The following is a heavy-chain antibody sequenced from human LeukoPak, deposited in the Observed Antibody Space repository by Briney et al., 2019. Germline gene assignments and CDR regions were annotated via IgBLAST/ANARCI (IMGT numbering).Heavy chain of an antibody. D-gene: IGHD3-3*01. CDR3: ATGPAYDFWSGYCVY. V-gene: IGHV1-46*01. CDR1: GYTFTSYY. CDR2: INPSGGST. J-gene: IGHJ4*02. Sequence: GASVKVSCKASGYTFTSYYMHWVRQAPGQGLEWMGIINPSGGSTIYAQKFQGRVTMTEDTSTDTAYMELSSLRSEDTAVYYCATGPAYDFWSGYCVYWGQGTLVTVSS.